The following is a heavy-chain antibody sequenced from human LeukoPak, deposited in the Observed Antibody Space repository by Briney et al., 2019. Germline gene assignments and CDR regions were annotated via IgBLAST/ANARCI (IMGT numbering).Heavy chain of an antibody. J-gene: IGHJ4*02. CDR2: IYTSGST. D-gene: IGHD3-9*01. CDR3: ARWVDLTVY. CDR1: GGSISSGSYY. V-gene: IGHV4-61*02. Sequence: SETLSLTCTVSGGSISSGSYYWSWIRQPAGKGLEWIGRIYTSGSTNYNPSLKSRVTISVDTSENQFSLRLSSVTAADTAVYYCARWVDLTVYWGQGTLVTVSS.